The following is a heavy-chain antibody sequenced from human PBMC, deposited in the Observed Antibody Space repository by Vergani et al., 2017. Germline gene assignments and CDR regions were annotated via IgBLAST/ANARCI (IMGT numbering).Heavy chain of an antibody. CDR1: GFTFDDYA. CDR2: ISWNSGSI. CDR3: AKDRYYDSSGYYYA. J-gene: IGHJ5*02. V-gene: IGHV3-9*01. D-gene: IGHD3-22*01. Sequence: EVQLVESGGGLVQPGRSLRLSCAASGFTFDDYAMHWVRQAPGKGLEWVSGISWNSGSIGYADSVKGRFTISRDNAKNSLYLQMNSLRAEDTALYCCAKDRYYDSSGYYYAWGQGTLVTVSS.